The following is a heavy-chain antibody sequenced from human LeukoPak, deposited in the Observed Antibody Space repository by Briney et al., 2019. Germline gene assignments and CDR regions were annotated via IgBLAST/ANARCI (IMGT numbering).Heavy chain of an antibody. CDR1: GGSISSSSYY. CDR2: IYYSGST. J-gene: IGHJ4*02. CDR3: ARHCSGWYGYGY. V-gene: IGHV4-39*01. Sequence: SETLSLTCTVSGGSISSSSYYWGWIRQPPGKGLEWIGSIYYSGSTYYNPSLKSRVTISVDTSKNQFSLKLSSVTAADTALYYCARHCSGWYGYGYWGQGTLVTVSS. D-gene: IGHD6-19*01.